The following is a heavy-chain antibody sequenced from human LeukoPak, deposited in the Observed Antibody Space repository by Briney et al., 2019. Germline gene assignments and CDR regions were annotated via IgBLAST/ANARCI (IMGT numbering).Heavy chain of an antibody. CDR2: IYYSGST. J-gene: IGHJ4*02. Sequence: SETLSLTCTVSGGSISSYYWSWIRQPPGKGLEWIGYIYYSGSTYYNPSLKSRVTISVDTSKNQFSLKLSSVTAADTAVYYCARDHRSHVRYFDWFDYWGQGTLVTVSS. CDR3: ARDHRSHVRYFDWFDY. D-gene: IGHD3-9*01. CDR1: GGSISSYY. V-gene: IGHV4-59*12.